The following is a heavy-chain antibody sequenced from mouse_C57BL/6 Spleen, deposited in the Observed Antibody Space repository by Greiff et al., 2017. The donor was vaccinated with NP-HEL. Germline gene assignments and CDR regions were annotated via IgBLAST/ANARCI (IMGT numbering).Heavy chain of an antibody. Sequence: EVKLVESGGGLVKPGGSLKLSCAASGFTFSDYGMHWVRQAPEKGLEWVAYISRGSSTIYYADTVKGRFTLSKENAKNTLFLQMTSLRTEDTAMYYCARSHYGSSQAWFAYLGQGTLVTVSA. CDR1: GFTFSDYG. CDR3: ARSHYGSSQAWFAY. D-gene: IGHD1-1*01. J-gene: IGHJ3*01. CDR2: ISRGSSTI. V-gene: IGHV5-17*01.